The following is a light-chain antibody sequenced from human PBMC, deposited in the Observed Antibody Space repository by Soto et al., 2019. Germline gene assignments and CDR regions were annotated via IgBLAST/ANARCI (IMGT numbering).Light chain of an antibody. CDR3: QLYGSSIT. CDR1: QSITSNY. V-gene: IGKV3-20*01. J-gene: IGKJ5*01. CDR2: DAS. Sequence: EIVLTQSPGSLSLSPGERATLSCRASQSITSNYLAWYQQKPGQAPRLLISDASSRATGIPDRFSGSGSGTDFTLTIDRLEPEDVAVYSCQLYGSSITFGQGTRLEIK.